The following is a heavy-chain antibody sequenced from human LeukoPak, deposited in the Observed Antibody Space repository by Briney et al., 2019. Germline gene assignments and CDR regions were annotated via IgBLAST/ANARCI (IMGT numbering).Heavy chain of an antibody. Sequence: SQTLSLTCAISGDSVSSNSAAWNWIRQSPSRGLEWLGRTYYRSKWYDAYAGSVRSRITIKPDTSRNQFSLQLDSVTPEDTAVHFCARGHGGYIDSWGQGTLVTVSS. D-gene: IGHD5-12*01. CDR2: TYYRSKWYD. CDR1: GDSVSSNSAA. J-gene: IGHJ4*02. CDR3: ARGHGGYIDS. V-gene: IGHV6-1*01.